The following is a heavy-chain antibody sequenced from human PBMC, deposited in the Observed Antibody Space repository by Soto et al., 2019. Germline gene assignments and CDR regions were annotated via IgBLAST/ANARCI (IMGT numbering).Heavy chain of an antibody. Sequence: XGSLTLFCAASGFRFSSFGMHWVRQAPGKGLVWVSRINEDVSTINYADSVKGRFTISRDNAKNTLYLQMNSLRAEDTAVYYCKREGGGGGEYWGPGTLVTVSS. CDR1: GFRFSSFG. D-gene: IGHD3-16*01. J-gene: IGHJ4*02. CDR3: KREGGGGGEY. CDR2: INEDVSTI. V-gene: IGHV3-74*01.